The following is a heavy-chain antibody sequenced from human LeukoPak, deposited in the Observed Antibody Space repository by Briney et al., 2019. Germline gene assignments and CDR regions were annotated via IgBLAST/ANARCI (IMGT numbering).Heavy chain of an antibody. D-gene: IGHD6-19*01. V-gene: IGHV3-48*03. CDR3: ARVPFSSGSYLDY. CDR2: ISSSGSTI. CDR1: GFTFSSYE. J-gene: IGHJ4*02. Sequence: GGSLRLSCAAPGFTFSSYEMNWVRQAPGKGLEPVSYISSSGSTIYYADSVKGRFTISRDNAKNSLYLQMNSLRAEDTAVYYCARVPFSSGSYLDYWGQGTLVTVSS.